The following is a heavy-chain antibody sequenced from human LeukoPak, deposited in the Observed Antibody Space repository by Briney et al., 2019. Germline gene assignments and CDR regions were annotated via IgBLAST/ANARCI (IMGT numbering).Heavy chain of an antibody. D-gene: IGHD1-26*01. CDR2: IRYDGSNK. J-gene: IGHJ4*02. CDR1: GFTFSSYG. V-gene: IGHV3-30*02. Sequence: GSLRLSCAASGFTFSSYGMHWVRQAPGKGLEWVAFIRYDGSNKYYADSVKGRFTISRDNSKNTLYLQMNSLRAEDTAVYYCARGGSPRFDYWGQGTLVTVSS. CDR3: ARGGSPRFDY.